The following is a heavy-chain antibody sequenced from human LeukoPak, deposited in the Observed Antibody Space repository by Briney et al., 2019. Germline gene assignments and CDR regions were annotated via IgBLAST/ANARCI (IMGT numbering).Heavy chain of an antibody. V-gene: IGHV3-21*01. CDR1: GFTFSGYS. CDR2: ISSGSGYI. CDR3: ARDGEGTSLSFFDY. J-gene: IGHJ4*02. D-gene: IGHD3-10*01. Sequence: GGSLRLSCAASGFTFSGYSLNWVRQAPGQGLEWVSSISSGSGYIYYADSVKGRFTISRDNAKTSLYLQMNSLRAEDTAVYYCARDGEGTSLSFFDYWGLGTLVTVSA.